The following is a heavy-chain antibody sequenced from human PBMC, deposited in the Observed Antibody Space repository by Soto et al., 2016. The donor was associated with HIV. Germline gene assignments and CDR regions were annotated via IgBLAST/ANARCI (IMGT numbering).Heavy chain of an antibody. CDR2: ISWNSGSI. CDR3: AKGGRALDWYFDL. CDR1: GFTFDDYA. J-gene: IGHJ2*01. Sequence: EVQLVESGGGLVQPGRSLRLSCAASGFTFDDYAMHWVRQAPGKGLEWVSGISWNSGSIGYADSVKGRFIISRDNAKNSLYLQMNSLRAEDMALYYCAKGGRALDWYFDLWGRGTLVTVSS. V-gene: IGHV3-9*03.